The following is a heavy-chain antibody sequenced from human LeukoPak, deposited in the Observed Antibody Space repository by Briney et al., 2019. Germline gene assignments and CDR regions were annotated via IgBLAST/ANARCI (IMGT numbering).Heavy chain of an antibody. Sequence: GGSLRLSCAASGFTFSNYWMTWVRQPPGKGLEWVANIEQDGSDKYYVDSVKGRFTISRDNAQNSVYLQMNSLRVEDTAMYYCVRGSGWVDPWGQGTLVTVS. J-gene: IGHJ5*02. D-gene: IGHD6-19*01. CDR2: IEQDGSDK. V-gene: IGHV3-7*03. CDR3: VRGSGWVDP. CDR1: GFTFSNYW.